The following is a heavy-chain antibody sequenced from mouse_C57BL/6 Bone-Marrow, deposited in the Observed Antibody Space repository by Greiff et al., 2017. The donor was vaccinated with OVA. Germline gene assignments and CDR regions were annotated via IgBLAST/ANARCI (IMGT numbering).Heavy chain of an antibody. Sequence: EVMLVESGGGLVQPGGSLKLSCAASGFTFSDYYMYWVRQTPEKRLEWVAYISNGGGSTYYPDTVKGRFTISRDNAKNTLYLQMSRLKSEDTAMYYCARHWDYYGSSYWYFDVWGTGTTVTVSS. CDR1: GFTFSDYY. CDR3: ARHWDYYGSSYWYFDV. J-gene: IGHJ1*03. D-gene: IGHD1-1*01. V-gene: IGHV5-12*01. CDR2: ISNGGGST.